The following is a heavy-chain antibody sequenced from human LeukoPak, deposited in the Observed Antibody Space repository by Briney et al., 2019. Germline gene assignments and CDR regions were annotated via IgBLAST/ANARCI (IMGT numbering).Heavy chain of an antibody. CDR1: GGSISNYY. CDR3: TTGGVVVVVAATLADY. D-gene: IGHD2-15*01. J-gene: IGHJ4*02. V-gene: IGHV4-4*07. Sequence: SETLSLTCTVSGGSISNYYWSWIRQPAGKGLEWIGRIYTSGSTNYNSYLKSRVTMSVDTSKNQFSLKLSSVTAADTAVYYCTTGGVVVVVAATLADYWGQGTLVTVSS. CDR2: IYTSGST.